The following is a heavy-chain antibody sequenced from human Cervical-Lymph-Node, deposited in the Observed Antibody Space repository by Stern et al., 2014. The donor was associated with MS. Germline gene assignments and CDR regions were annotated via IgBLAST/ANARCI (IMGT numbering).Heavy chain of an antibody. D-gene: IGHD2-2*01. Sequence: QVQLQESGPGLVKPSRTLSLTCTVSGGSISSGGYFWSWIRQHPGKGLEWIGYIYHSGSTYYNPSIKRRVTTSVDYYKNQFVTNVSSVTAADAAVYYCARKGAIVPAAIENWFDSWGQGTLVTVSS. CDR2: IYHSGST. V-gene: IGHV4-31*03. CDR3: ARKGAIVPAAIENWFDS. J-gene: IGHJ5*01. CDR1: GGSISSGGYF.